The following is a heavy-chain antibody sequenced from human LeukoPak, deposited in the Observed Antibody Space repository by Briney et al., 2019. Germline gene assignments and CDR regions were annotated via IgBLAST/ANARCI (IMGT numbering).Heavy chain of an antibody. CDR2: IYYSGST. D-gene: IGHD1-26*01. Sequence: SETLSLTCAVYGGPFSRYCWTWIRQPPGKGLEWIGHIYYSGSTNYNPSLKSRVTISVDTSKNQFSLKLSSVTAADTAVYSCARRGANSGSYSHFDLWGRGTLVTVSA. V-gene: IGHV4-59*01. CDR3: ARRGANSGSYSHFDL. CDR1: GGPFSRYC. J-gene: IGHJ2*01.